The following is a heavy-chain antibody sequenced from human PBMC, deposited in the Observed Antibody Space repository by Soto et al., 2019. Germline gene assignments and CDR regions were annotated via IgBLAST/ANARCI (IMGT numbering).Heavy chain of an antibody. CDR2: IYYSGST. J-gene: IGHJ6*02. Sequence: SETLSLTCTVSGGSISSGDYYWSWIRQPPGKGLEWIGYIYYSGSTYYNPSLKSRVTISVDTSKNQFSLKLSSVTAADTAVYYCARQRPTDGRWEFANYYGMDVWGQGTPVTVSS. V-gene: IGHV4-30-4*01. D-gene: IGHD1-26*01. CDR1: GGSISSGDYY. CDR3: ARQRPTDGRWEFANYYGMDV.